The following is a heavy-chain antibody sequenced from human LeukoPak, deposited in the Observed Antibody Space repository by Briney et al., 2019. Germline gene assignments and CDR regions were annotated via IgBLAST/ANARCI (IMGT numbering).Heavy chain of an antibody. CDR2: IKDDGSVK. D-gene: IGHD2-21*01. CDR1: GFSFSSFW. Sequence: GGSLRLSCTASGFSFSSFWMSWVRQAPGKGLEWVANIKDDGSVKNHVDSLKGRFSISRDNARNSLYLQISSLRVEDTAVYYCAREVVATASAFDCWGQGTLVTVSS. J-gene: IGHJ4*02. CDR3: AREVVATASAFDC. V-gene: IGHV3-7*03.